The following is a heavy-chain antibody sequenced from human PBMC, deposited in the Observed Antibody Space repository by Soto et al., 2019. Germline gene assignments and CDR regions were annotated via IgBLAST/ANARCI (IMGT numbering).Heavy chain of an antibody. CDR1: GFTFSSYS. J-gene: IGHJ4*02. V-gene: IGHV3-48*02. D-gene: IGHD6-13*01. CDR2: ISSSSSTI. Sequence: EGQLVESGGGLVQPGGSERLSCAASGFTFSSYSMNWVRQAPGKGLEWASYISSSSSTIYYADSVKGRFTISRDNAKNSLYLQMNSLRDEDTAVYYCARAEAAAGPFDYWGQGTLVTVSS. CDR3: ARAEAAAGPFDY.